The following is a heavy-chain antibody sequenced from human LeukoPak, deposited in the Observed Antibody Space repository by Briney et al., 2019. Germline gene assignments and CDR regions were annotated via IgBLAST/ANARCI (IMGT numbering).Heavy chain of an antibody. J-gene: IGHJ1*01. CDR1: GGSISSYY. Sequence: PSETLSLTCTVSGGSISSYYWSWIRQPPGKGLEWIGYMYYSGSTNYNPSLKSRVTISVDTSKNQFSLKLSSVTAADTAVYYCARGVTGGWYGDFQHWGQGTLVTVSS. V-gene: IGHV4-59*01. D-gene: IGHD6-19*01. CDR3: ARGVTGGWYGDFQH. CDR2: MYYSGST.